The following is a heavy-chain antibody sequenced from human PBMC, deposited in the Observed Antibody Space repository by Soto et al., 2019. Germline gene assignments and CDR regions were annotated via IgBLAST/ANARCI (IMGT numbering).Heavy chain of an antibody. J-gene: IGHJ4*02. V-gene: IGHV3-33*01. CDR2: IWYDGSNK. CDR3: ARDLRFLEWLSAGGFDY. CDR1: GFTFSSYG. Sequence: GGSLRLSCAASGFTFSSYGMHWVRQAPGKGLEWVAVIWYDGSNKYYADSVKGRFTISRDNSKNTLYLQMNSLRAEDTAVYYCARDLRFLEWLSAGGFDYWGQGTLVTVSS. D-gene: IGHD3-3*01.